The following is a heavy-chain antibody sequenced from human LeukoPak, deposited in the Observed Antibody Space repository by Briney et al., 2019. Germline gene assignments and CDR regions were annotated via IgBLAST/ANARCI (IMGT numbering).Heavy chain of an antibody. V-gene: IGHV3-30*02. CDR2: IWYDGSNE. CDR1: GFTFSSYG. D-gene: IGHD5-18*01. J-gene: IGHJ4*02. CDR3: ARGGGGYSYGLDY. Sequence: GSLRLSCAASGFTFSSYGMHWVRQAPGKGLEWVAFIWYDGSNEYYADSVQGRFTISRDNSKNTLYLQMNSLRPEDTAVNYCARGGGGYSYGLDYWGQGTLVTVSS.